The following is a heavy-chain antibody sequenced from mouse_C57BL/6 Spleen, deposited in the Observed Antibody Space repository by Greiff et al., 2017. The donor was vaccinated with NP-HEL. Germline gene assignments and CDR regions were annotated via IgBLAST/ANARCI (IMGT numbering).Heavy chain of an antibody. D-gene: IGHD2-13*01. J-gene: IGHJ4*01. Sequence: VQLQQPGAELVKPGASVKMSCKASGYTFTSYWITWVKQRPGQGLEWIGDICPGSGSTNYNEQFTSKATLTVDSSSSTAYMQLSRLTSEDSAVYYSALIYYDDRAMDYWGQGTSVTVSS. CDR1: GYTFTSYW. CDR2: ICPGSGST. V-gene: IGHV1-55*01. CDR3: ALIYYDDRAMDY.